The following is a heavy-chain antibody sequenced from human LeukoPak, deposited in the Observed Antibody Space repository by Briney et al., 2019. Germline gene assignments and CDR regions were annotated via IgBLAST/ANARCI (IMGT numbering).Heavy chain of an antibody. Sequence: PSQTLSLTCTVSGVSVSIGSYYWSWIRQPAGKGLEWIGRIYTSGSTNYNPSLKSRVTMSVDTSRNQFSLKLSSVTAADTAVYYCARDYYDSEAGAFDIWGQGTMVTVSS. CDR3: ARDYYDSEAGAFDI. J-gene: IGHJ3*02. V-gene: IGHV4-61*02. CDR1: GVSVSIGSYY. D-gene: IGHD3-22*01. CDR2: IYTSGST.